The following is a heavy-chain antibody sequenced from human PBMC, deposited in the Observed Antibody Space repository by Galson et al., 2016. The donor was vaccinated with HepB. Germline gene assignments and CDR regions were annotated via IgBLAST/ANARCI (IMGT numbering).Heavy chain of an antibody. CDR2: IFSNDEK. D-gene: IGHD4/OR15-4a*01. V-gene: IGHV2-26*01. CDR3: ARLVITDAGDWFDP. J-gene: IGHJ5*02. CDR1: GFSLGNATMG. Sequence: PALVKPTQTLTLTCIVSGFSLGNATMGVSWIRQPPGKALEWLAHIFSNDEKSYSTSLKSRLTISKDTSRSQVVLTMTNMDLVDTATYYCARLVITDAGDWFDPWGQGTLVTVSS.